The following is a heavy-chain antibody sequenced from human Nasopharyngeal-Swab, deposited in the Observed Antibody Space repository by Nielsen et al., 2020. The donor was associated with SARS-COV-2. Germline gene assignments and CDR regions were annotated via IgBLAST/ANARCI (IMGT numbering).Heavy chain of an antibody. CDR1: GFTFSNYD. V-gene: IGHV3-13*01. D-gene: IGHD1-1*01. CDR2: INPAGVT. Sequence: GESLKISCAASGFTFSNYDMHWVRQATGKGLEWLSGINPAGVTYSPDSVKGRFTIPRENAKNSLYLQMNSLIAEVTAVYFCARGTSTSPGIDYWGQGILVTVSS. J-gene: IGHJ4*02. CDR3: ARGTSTSPGIDY.